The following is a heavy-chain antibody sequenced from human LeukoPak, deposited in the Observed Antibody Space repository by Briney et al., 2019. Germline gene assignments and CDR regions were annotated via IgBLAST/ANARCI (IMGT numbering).Heavy chain of an antibody. CDR2: ISAYNGNT. V-gene: IGHV1-18*01. Sequence: GASVKVSFKASGYTFTRYGISWVRQAPGQGLEWMGWISAYNGNTNYAQKLQGRVTMTTDTSTSTAYMELRSLRSDDTAVYYCERDVGRYYNILTGYYNVDAFDIWGQGTMVTVSS. CDR1: GYTFTRYG. D-gene: IGHD3-9*01. CDR3: ERDVGRYYNILTGYYNVDAFDI. J-gene: IGHJ3*02.